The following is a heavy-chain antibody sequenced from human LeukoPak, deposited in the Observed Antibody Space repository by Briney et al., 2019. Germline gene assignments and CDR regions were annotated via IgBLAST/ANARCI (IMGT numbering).Heavy chain of an antibody. Sequence: TXVNPTQTLTLTCTFSGFSLTTSGXGVGWIRQPXGKALEWLALIYWDDDKRYSPSLKSRLTITKDTSKNQVVLTMTNMDPVDTATYYCAHMLSYAFDIWGQGTMVTVSS. J-gene: IGHJ3*02. CDR1: GFSLTTSGXG. V-gene: IGHV2-5*02. CDR2: IYWDDDK. D-gene: IGHD4/OR15-4a*01. CDR3: AHMLSYAFDI.